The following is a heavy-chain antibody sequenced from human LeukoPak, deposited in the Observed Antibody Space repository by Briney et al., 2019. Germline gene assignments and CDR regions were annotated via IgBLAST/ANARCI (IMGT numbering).Heavy chain of an antibody. Sequence: GGSLRLSCAASGFTFSSYSMNWVRQAPGKGLEWVSSITRSGSYKYYADSVKGRFTISRDNGKNSLYLQMNSLRAEDTAVYYCAREIPSGFYFDYWGQGTLVTVSS. D-gene: IGHD6-6*01. CDR1: GFTFSSYS. J-gene: IGHJ4*02. V-gene: IGHV3-21*01. CDR3: AREIPSGFYFDY. CDR2: ITRSGSYK.